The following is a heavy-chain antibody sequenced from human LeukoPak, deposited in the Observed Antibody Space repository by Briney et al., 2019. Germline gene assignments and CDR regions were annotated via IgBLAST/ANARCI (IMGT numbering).Heavy chain of an antibody. V-gene: IGHV3-33*01. J-gene: IGHJ4*02. CDR2: IWYDGSNK. D-gene: IGHD4-4*01. CDR1: GFTFSSYG. Sequence: GGSLRLSCAASGFTFSSYGMHWVRQAPGKGLEWVAVIWYDGSNKYYADSVKGRFTISRDNSKNTLYLQMNSLRAEDTAVYYCARDAESNRNFDYWGQGTLVTVSS. CDR3: ARDAESNRNFDY.